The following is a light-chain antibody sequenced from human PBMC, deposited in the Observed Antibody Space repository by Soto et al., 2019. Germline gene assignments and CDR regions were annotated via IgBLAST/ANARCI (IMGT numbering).Light chain of an antibody. Sequence: EIVLTQSPGTLSLSPGERATLSCRASQSVSSSYLACYQQKPGQAPRLLIYGASSRTTGIPDWFSGSGAGQAFSLTISRLEPADVAVYYCQQYGSSPPYTFGQGTKLEIK. V-gene: IGKV3-20*01. J-gene: IGKJ2*01. CDR3: QQYGSSPPYT. CDR1: QSVSSSY. CDR2: GAS.